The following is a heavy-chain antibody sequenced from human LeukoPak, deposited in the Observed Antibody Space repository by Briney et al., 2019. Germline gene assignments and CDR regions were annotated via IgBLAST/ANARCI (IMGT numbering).Heavy chain of an antibody. D-gene: IGHD3-10*01. V-gene: IGHV3-74*01. CDR2: INSDGSNT. CDR3: AKDSGPYGSGSLGY. CDR1: SFAFSTYS. Sequence: GGSLSLFCALSSFAFSTYSMNWVRQAPGKGLEWLSHINSDGSNTSYADSVKGRLTISRDNAKNTLYMQMNSQRTEDTSVYYCAKDSGPYGSGSLGYWGQGILVTVSS. J-gene: IGHJ4*02.